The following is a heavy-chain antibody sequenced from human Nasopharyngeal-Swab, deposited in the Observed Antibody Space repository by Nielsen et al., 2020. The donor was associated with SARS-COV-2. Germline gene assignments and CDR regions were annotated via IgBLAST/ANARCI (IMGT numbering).Heavy chain of an antibody. CDR3: TVMGMQLPPYYFNY. Sequence: GGSLRLSCAASGFIFSASAIHWVRQASGKGLEWVGRIGDKDHNYATTYGASVKGRFTISRDDSKSIAFLQMNSLKTEDTAVYYCTVMGMQLPPYYFNYWGQGTLVTVSS. V-gene: IGHV3-73*01. J-gene: IGHJ4*02. CDR1: GFIFSASA. D-gene: IGHD5-18*01. CDR2: IGDKDHNYAT.